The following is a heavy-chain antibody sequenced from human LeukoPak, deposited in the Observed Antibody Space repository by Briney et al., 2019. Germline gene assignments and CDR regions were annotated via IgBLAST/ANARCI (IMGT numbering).Heavy chain of an antibody. Sequence: AETLSLMRTVSGGSISSYYSSWVRQPPGKGLEWIGYIYYSGSTNYNPSLKSRVTISVDTSKNQFSLNVRSVTAADTAVYYCARGGYSYGLFDYWGQGTLVTVSS. D-gene: IGHD5-18*01. CDR1: GGSISSYY. J-gene: IGHJ4*02. CDR3: ARGGYSYGLFDY. CDR2: IYYSGST. V-gene: IGHV4-59*01.